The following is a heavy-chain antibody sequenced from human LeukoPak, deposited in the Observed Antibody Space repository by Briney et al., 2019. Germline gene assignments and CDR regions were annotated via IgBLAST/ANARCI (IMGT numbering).Heavy chain of an antibody. V-gene: IGHV3-33*06. Sequence: GGSLRLSCAASGFSFSSYGMHWVRQAPGKGLEWVAVIWYDGSKKYYADSVKGRFIISRDNSKNTLYLQMNSLRAEDTAVYYCAKGKPSVTTEFDYWGQGTLVTVSS. J-gene: IGHJ4*02. CDR2: IWYDGSKK. CDR3: AKGKPSVTTEFDY. CDR1: GFSFSSYG. D-gene: IGHD4-17*01.